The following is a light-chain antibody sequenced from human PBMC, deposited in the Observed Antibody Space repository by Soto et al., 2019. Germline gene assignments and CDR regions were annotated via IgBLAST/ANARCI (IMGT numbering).Light chain of an antibody. Sequence: SYELTQPPSVSVAPGQTARITCGGSNIGRKSVHWYQQKPGQAPVVVVYDDRDRPSGIPERFSGSNSGNTATLTISRVEVGEEADYSFHLWSSNSDHVVFGGGTKLTVL. CDR2: DDR. CDR3: HLWSSNSDHVV. J-gene: IGLJ2*01. CDR1: NIGRKS. V-gene: IGLV3-21*02.